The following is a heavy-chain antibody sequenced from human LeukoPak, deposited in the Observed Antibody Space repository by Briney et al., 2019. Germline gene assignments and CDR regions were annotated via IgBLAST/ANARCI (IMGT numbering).Heavy chain of an antibody. J-gene: IGHJ5*02. Sequence: SETLSLTCTVSGVSIGSSHYYWGWIRQPAGKGLEWIGRVYFSGSTNYNPSLKGRVTISVDTSKNHFSLSLMSVTAADTAVYYCVKDGGHTALDPWGQGTQVTVSS. CDR2: VYFSGST. V-gene: IGHV4-61*02. CDR3: VKDGGHTALDP. D-gene: IGHD3-16*01. CDR1: GVSIGSSHYY.